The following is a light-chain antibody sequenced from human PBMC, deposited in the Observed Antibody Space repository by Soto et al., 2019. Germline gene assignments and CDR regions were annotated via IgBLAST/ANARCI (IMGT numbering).Light chain of an antibody. V-gene: IGKV3-11*01. CDR2: DAS. J-gene: IGKJ4*01. CDR1: QSVSSN. CDR3: QQCNIWPLT. Sequence: IVLTQSPATLSLSPGERATLSCRASQSVSSNLAWYQQKPGQAPRLLIYDASSRATGVPARFSGSGSGTEFTLTISSLEPEDFALYYCQQCNIWPLTFGAGTRVDTK.